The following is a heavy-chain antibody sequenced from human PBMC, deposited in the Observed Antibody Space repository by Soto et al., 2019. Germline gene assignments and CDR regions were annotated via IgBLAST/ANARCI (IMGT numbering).Heavy chain of an antibody. CDR2: ISYDGSKK. D-gene: IGHD3-22*01. J-gene: IGHJ4*02. V-gene: IGHV3-30*18. Sequence: QVQVVESGGGVFHPGRSLRLSCAVSGFTFSDHAMHWVRQAPGKGLDWVAAISYDGSKKDYADSVKGRFTMSRDNSKNTLFLQMNSLRAEDTAVYYCAKDKYFYDSSGDTLDYWGQGTLVIVSS. CDR3: AKDKYFYDSSGDTLDY. CDR1: GFTFSDHA.